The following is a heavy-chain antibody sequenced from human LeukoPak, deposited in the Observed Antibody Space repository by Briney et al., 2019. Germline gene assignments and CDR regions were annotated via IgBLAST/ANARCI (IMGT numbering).Heavy chain of an antibody. CDR3: ARAQAENYDWPLDL. V-gene: IGHV1-69*05. CDR1: GGTFSKCA. J-gene: IGHJ4*02. CDR2: IIPFLDTS. D-gene: IGHD5-12*01. Sequence: ASVKVSCKASGGTFSKCALSWVRQAPGQGLEWMGAIIPFLDTSNYPPKFQDRVTITTDESTSTAYMDLSSLRSDDTAGYYCARAQAENYDWPLDLWGQGTLVTVSS.